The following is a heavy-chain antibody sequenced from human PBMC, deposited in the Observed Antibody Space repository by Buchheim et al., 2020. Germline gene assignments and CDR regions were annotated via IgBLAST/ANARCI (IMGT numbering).Heavy chain of an antibody. CDR1: GFIFSRYA. J-gene: IGHJ6*03. D-gene: IGHD3-10*01. V-gene: IGHV3-23*01. CDR3: AREGSSTSYPNSYYYYLDV. CDR2: ISGSVGTT. Sequence: EVQLLESGGGLVQPGESLRLSCAASGFIFSRYAMSWVRQAPGKGLEWVSLISGSVGTTYYADSAKGRFTVSRDNSQNTLYLQVNSLRAEDTAIYYCAREGSSTSYPNSYYYYLDVWGKGTT.